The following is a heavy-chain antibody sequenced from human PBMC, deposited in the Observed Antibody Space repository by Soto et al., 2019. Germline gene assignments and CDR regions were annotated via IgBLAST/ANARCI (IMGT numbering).Heavy chain of an antibody. CDR3: SRLLGTSSSVG. CDR2: TYYRSQWFN. V-gene: IGHV6-1*01. D-gene: IGHD6-6*01. J-gene: IGHJ4*02. CDR1: GGSVSSNMVT. Sequence: PSQTLSLTCAISGGSVSSNMVTWDWIRQSPSRGLEWLGRTYYRSQWFNDYAVSVTSRMTINADTSKNQFSLQLNYVTPEDTAVYYCSRLLGTSSSVGWCQGPPVTVSS.